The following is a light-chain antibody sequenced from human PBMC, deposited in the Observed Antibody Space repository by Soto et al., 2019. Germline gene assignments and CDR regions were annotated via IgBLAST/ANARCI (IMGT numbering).Light chain of an antibody. CDR3: SSYTSSSTPFYV. CDR1: SSDVSGYNY. Sequence: QSALTQPASVSGSPGQSITISCTGTSSDVSGYNYVSWYQQHPGKAPKLMIYDVSNRPSGVSNRFSGSKSGNTASLTISGLQAEDEADYYCSSYTSSSTPFYVFGTGTTLTVL. J-gene: IGLJ1*01. V-gene: IGLV2-14*01. CDR2: DVS.